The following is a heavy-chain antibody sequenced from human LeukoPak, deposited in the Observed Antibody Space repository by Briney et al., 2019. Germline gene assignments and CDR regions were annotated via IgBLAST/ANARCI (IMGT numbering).Heavy chain of an antibody. D-gene: IGHD3-3*01. CDR2: IRYDGSNK. J-gene: IGHJ4*02. Sequence: PGGSLRLSCAASGFTFSSYGMHWVRQAPGKGLEWVAFIRYDGSNKYYADSVKGRFTISRDNSKNTLYLQMNSLRAEDKAVYYCAKIPYDFWSGYTQFDYWGQGTLVTVSS. CDR3: AKIPYDFWSGYTQFDY. V-gene: IGHV3-30*02. CDR1: GFTFSSYG.